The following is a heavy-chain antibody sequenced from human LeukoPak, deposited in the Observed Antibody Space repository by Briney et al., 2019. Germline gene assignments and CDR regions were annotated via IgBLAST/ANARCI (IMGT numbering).Heavy chain of an antibody. D-gene: IGHD3-10*01. Sequence: GGSLRLSCAASGFTFSDYYMSWIRQAPGKGLEWVSYISSSGSTIYYADSVKGRFTISRDNAKNSLYLQMNSLRAEDTAVYYCARDYYYGSGSYYYYYYYMDVWGRGTTVTISS. CDR2: ISSSGSTI. CDR1: GFTFSDYY. J-gene: IGHJ6*03. V-gene: IGHV3-11*01. CDR3: ARDYYYGSGSYYYYYYYMDV.